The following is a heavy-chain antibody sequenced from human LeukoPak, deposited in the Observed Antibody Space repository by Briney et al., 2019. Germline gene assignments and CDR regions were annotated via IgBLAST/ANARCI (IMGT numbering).Heavy chain of an antibody. V-gene: IGHV1-69*13. CDR1: GGTFSSYV. Sequence: ASVKVSCKASGGTFSSYVISWVRQAPGQGLEWMGGIIPIFGTANYAQKFQGRVTITADESTSTAYMELSSLRSEDTAVYYCARSPLDYDSSGYYLYYFDHWGQGTLVTVSS. CDR2: IIPIFGTA. CDR3: ARSPLDYDSSGYYLYYFDH. J-gene: IGHJ4*02. D-gene: IGHD3-22*01.